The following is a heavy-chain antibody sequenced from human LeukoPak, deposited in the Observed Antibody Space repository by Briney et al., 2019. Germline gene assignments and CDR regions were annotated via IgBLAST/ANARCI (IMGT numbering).Heavy chain of an antibody. CDR1: GYTFTSYG. CDR2: ISAYNGNT. J-gene: IGHJ4*02. Sequence: GASVKVSCKASGYTFTSYGISWVRQAPGQGLEWMGWISAYNGNTNYAQKLQGRVTMTSDTSTSTAYMELRSLRSDDTAVYYCARDQLGYSSGWYKSGYYFDYWGQGTLVTVSS. D-gene: IGHD6-19*01. V-gene: IGHV1-18*01. CDR3: ARDQLGYSSGWYKSGYYFDY.